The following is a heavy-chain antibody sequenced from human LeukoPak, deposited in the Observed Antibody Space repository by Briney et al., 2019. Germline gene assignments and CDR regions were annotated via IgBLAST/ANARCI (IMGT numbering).Heavy chain of an antibody. Sequence: KSGGSLRLSCAASGFTFSNAWMSWVRQPPGKGLEWVGRIKSRSDGGTTDYAAPEKGTFTISRDDSKNTLYLQMNSLETEDTAVYYCTTGYPLIVGATSGVYWGQGTLVTVSS. CDR2: IKSRSDGGTT. CDR3: TTGYPLIVGATSGVY. J-gene: IGHJ4*02. D-gene: IGHD1-26*01. CDR1: GFTFSNAW. V-gene: IGHV3-15*01.